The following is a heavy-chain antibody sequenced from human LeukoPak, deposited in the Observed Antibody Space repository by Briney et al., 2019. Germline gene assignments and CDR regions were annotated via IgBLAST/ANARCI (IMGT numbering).Heavy chain of an antibody. J-gene: IGHJ4*02. Sequence: GGSLRLSCTVSGFTVSSNSMSWVRQAPGKGLEWVSSIYSDNTHYSDSVKGRFTISRDNSKNTLYLQMNSLRAEDTAVYYCARRAGAYSHPYDYWGQGTLVTVSS. D-gene: IGHD4/OR15-4a*01. CDR3: ARRAGAYSHPYDY. CDR2: IYSDNT. CDR1: GFTVSSNS. V-gene: IGHV3-53*01.